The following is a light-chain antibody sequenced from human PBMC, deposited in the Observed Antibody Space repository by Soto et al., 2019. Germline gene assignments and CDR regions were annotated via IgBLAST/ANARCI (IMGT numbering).Light chain of an antibody. J-gene: IGKJ2*01. CDR3: QQYNYWPYT. Sequence: ETVMTQSPATLSVSPGERATLSCRASQSVSSNLAWYQQKPGQAPRLLISGASTRATGIPARFSGSGSGTEFTLIISSLQSEDFAVYYCQQYNYWPYTFGQGTKLEIK. CDR1: QSVSSN. CDR2: GAS. V-gene: IGKV3-15*01.